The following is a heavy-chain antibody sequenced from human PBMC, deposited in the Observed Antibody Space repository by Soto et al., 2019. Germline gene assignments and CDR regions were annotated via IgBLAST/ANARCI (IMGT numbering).Heavy chain of an antibody. CDR1: GFPFSSHW. V-gene: IGHV3-74*01. D-gene: IGHD5-12*01. CDR2: IDNTGTSS. CDR3: ATLNGYDY. Sequence: EVRLVECGGGLVQPGGSLRLSCAASGFPFSSHWLQWVRQVPGRGLVWVSRIDNTGTSSIYADSVRGRFTVSRDNAKDTLYLHMSSLRAEDTAVYYCATLNGYDYWGQGTLVTVSS. J-gene: IGHJ4*02.